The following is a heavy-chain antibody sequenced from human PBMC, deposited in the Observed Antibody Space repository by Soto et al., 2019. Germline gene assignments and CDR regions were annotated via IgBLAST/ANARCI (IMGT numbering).Heavy chain of an antibody. J-gene: IGHJ4*02. D-gene: IGHD3-10*01. CDR3: ATSITMVRGVNPPFDY. Sequence: ASVKVSCKVSGYTLTELSMHWVRQAPGKGLEWMGGFDPEDGGTIYAQKFQGRVTMTEDTSTDTAYMELSSLRSEDTAVYYCATSITMVRGVNPPFDYWGQGTLVTVS. V-gene: IGHV1-24*01. CDR1: GYTLTELS. CDR2: FDPEDGGT.